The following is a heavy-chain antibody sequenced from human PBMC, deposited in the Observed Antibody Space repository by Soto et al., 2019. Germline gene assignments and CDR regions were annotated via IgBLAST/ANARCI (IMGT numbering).Heavy chain of an antibody. CDR3: AREYSSGWSKD. J-gene: IGHJ4*02. CDR2: MNPNSGNT. CDR1: VYTFTGYD. Sequence: QVQLEQSGAEVKKPGASVKVACKASVYTFTGYDINWVRQATGQGLEWMGWMNPNSGNTGYAQKFQGRVTMTRNTSISTAYMELSSLRSEDTAVFYCAREYSSGWSKDWGQGTLVTVSS. D-gene: IGHD6-19*01. V-gene: IGHV1-8*01.